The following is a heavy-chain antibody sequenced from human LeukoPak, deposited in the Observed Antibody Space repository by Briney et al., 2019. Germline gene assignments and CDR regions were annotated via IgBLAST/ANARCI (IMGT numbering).Heavy chain of an antibody. Sequence: GASVKVSCKASGYTFTGYYMHWVRQAPGKGLEWMGWINPNGGGTNYAQKFQGGVTMTRDTSISTAYMELSRLRSDDTAVYCCARDVDSSGYADYWGQGTLVTVSS. D-gene: IGHD3-22*01. CDR2: INPNGGGT. CDR1: GYTFTGYY. CDR3: ARDVDSSGYADY. J-gene: IGHJ4*02. V-gene: IGHV1-2*02.